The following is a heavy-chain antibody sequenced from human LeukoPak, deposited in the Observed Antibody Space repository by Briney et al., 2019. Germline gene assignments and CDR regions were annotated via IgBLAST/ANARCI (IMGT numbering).Heavy chain of an antibody. V-gene: IGHV3-33*01. J-gene: IGHJ6*02. Sequence: GGSLRLSCAASGFTFSSYGMHWVRQAPGKGLEWVALIWFDGNKKDYVDSVKGRFTISRDNSKKTLYLQMNSLRAEDTALYYCARAYYHAPGGAFGMDVWGQGTTVTVSS. CDR3: ARAYYHAPGGAFGMDV. CDR2: IWFDGNKK. CDR1: GFTFSSYG. D-gene: IGHD3-10*01.